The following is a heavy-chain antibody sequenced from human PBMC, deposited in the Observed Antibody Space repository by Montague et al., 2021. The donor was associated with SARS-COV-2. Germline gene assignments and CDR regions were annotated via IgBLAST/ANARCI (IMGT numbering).Heavy chain of an antibody. J-gene: IGHJ3*01. CDR3: SVYTAVV. CDR2: MSAGGNTR. D-gene: IGHD5-18*01. Sequence: SLRLSCAGTGFSFSTYNTNWVRQAPGKGLEWISPMSAGGNTRYYADSVKGRFTVSRDNAKNSLYLQMDSLRAEDTAVYYCSVYTAVVLGLGTMVTVSS. V-gene: IGHV3-48*03. CDR1: GFSFSTYN.